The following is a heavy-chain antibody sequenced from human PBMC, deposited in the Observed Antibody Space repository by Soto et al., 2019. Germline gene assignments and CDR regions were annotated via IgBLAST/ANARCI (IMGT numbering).Heavy chain of an antibody. V-gene: IGHV3-21*04. CDR2: ISSSSSYI. CDR3: ARDLGIGAAGRGYSFYYGMDI. CDR1: GFTFSSYS. D-gene: IGHD6-13*01. J-gene: IGHJ6*02. Sequence: GGSLRLSCAASGFTFSSYSMNWVRQAPGKGLEWVSSISSSSSYIYYADSVKGRFTISRDNAKKSLYLQINSLRVGDTAVYYCARDLGIGAAGRGYSFYYGMDIWGRGTTVTVSS.